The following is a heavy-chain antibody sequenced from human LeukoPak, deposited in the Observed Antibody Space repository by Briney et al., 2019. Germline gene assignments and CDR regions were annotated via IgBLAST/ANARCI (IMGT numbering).Heavy chain of an antibody. V-gene: IGHV3-23*01. CDR2: ISGRDGST. Sequence: GGSLRLSCAASGFTFSSYAMSWVRQAPGKGLEWVAAISGRDGSTYYADSVKGRFTISRDNSTTTLYLQMNSLRAEDTAVYYCAKGMPYDNFDYWGQGTLVTVSS. D-gene: IGHD2-2*01. CDR3: AKGMPYDNFDY. J-gene: IGHJ4*02. CDR1: GFTFSSYA.